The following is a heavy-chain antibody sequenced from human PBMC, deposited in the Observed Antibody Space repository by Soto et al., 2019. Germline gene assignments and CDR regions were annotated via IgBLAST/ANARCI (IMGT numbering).Heavy chain of an antibody. CDR1: GGTFSSYA. V-gene: IGHV1-69*01. CDR2: VIPIFGTA. CDR3: ASPIYDSSGYSRDLFAFDI. D-gene: IGHD3-22*01. J-gene: IGHJ3*02. Sequence: QVQLVQSGAEVKKPGSSVKVSCKASGGTFSSYAISWVRQAPGQGLEWMGGVIPIFGTANYAQKFQGRVTITADESTSTAYMELSSLRSEDTAVYYCASPIYDSSGYSRDLFAFDIWGQGTMVTVSS.